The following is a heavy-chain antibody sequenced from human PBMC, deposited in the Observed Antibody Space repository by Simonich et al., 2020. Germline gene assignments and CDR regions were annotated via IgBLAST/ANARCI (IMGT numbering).Heavy chain of an antibody. V-gene: IGHV3-21*01. J-gene: IGHJ4*02. CDR3: ARKRFLEWFFDY. CDR1: GFTFSSYS. Sequence: EVQLVESGGGLVKPGGSLRLSCAASGFTFSSYSMNWVRQAPGKVREWVSSIRSSSSYIYYEDSVKGRFTISRDNAKNSLYLQMNSLRAEDTAVYYCARKRFLEWFFDYWGQGTLVTVSS. D-gene: IGHD3-3*01. CDR2: IRSSSSYI.